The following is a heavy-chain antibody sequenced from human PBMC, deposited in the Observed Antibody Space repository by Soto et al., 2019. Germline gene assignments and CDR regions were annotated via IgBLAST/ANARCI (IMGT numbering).Heavy chain of an antibody. Sequence: PSETLSLTCAVSGGSISSSSYYWGWIRQPPGKGLEWIGSIYYSGSTYYNPSLKSRVTISVDTSKNQFSLKLSSVTAADTAVYYCARIDGTAAGHYYYGMDVWGQGTMVTVSS. CDR2: IYYSGST. CDR3: ARIDGTAAGHYYYGMDV. V-gene: IGHV4-39*01. D-gene: IGHD6-13*01. J-gene: IGHJ6*02. CDR1: GGSISSSSYY.